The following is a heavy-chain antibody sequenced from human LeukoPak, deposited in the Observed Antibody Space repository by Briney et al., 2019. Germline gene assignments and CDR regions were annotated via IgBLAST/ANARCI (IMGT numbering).Heavy chain of an antibody. CDR2: IYYSGST. V-gene: IGHV4-59*01. J-gene: IGHJ4*02. CDR1: GGSISSYY. CDR3: ARADQYFAWSPFDY. Sequence: SETLSLTCTVSGGSISSYYWSWIRQPPGKGLEWIGYIYYSGSTNYNPSLKSRVTISVDTSKNQFSLKLSSVTAADTAVYYCARADQYFAWSPFDYGGRGPLATVPS. D-gene: IGHD3-9*01.